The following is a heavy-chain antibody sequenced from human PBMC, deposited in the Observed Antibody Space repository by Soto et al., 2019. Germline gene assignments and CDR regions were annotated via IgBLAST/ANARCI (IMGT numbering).Heavy chain of an antibody. V-gene: IGHV3-7*01. CDR1: AFTFSSYW. CDR2: IKQDGSEK. J-gene: IGHJ6*02. Sequence: EVRLVASGGGLVQPGGSLRLSCAASAFTFSSYWMTWVRQSPGKGLEWVANIKQDGSEKYYVDSVKGRFTISRDNAYNSLYLQMNSLRAEDTAVYYCARGKWELDYYYYGMDVWGQGTTVTVSS. D-gene: IGHD1-26*01. CDR3: ARGKWELDYYYYGMDV.